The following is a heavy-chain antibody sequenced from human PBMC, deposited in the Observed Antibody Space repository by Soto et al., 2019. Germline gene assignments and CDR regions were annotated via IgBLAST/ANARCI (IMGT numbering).Heavy chain of an antibody. J-gene: IGHJ4*02. CDR2: ASGSGSGT. CDR3: AEGRPSVAAATDY. CDR1: GFTFSDFA. D-gene: IGHD6-13*01. V-gene: IGHV3-23*01. Sequence: GGSLRLSCAASGFTFSDFAMAWVRQAPGKGLEWVSSASGSGSGTYYADSVKGRFTISRDNSKNTLFLHMTNLRAGDAALYFCAEGRPSVAAATDYWGQGTLVTVSS.